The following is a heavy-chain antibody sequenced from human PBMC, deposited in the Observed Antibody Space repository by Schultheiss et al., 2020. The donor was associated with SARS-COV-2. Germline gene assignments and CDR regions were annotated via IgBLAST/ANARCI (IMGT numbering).Heavy chain of an antibody. V-gene: IGHV4-39*01. CDR3: ARVAHRGSSWSIYYYYGMDV. CDR1: GGSISSGSYY. J-gene: IGHJ6*02. D-gene: IGHD6-13*01. Sequence: SETLSLTCTVSGGSISSGSYYWSWIRQPPGKGLEWIGSIYHSGSTYYNPSLKSRVTISVDTSKNQFSLKLSSVTAADTAVYYCARVAHRGSSWSIYYYYGMDVWGQGTTVTVSS. CDR2: IYHSGST.